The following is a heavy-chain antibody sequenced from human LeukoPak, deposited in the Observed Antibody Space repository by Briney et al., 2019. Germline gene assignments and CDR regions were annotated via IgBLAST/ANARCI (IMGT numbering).Heavy chain of an antibody. CDR2: IRDSGEA. J-gene: IGHJ5*02. Sequence: QPGGSLRLSCAVSGFRVSDYYMSWVRQAPGKGREWVGLIRDSGEAFYADFARGRFAISRDESENTLYLQMNSLRVEDTAVYFCARDRAANQDWVEFDPWGQGTPVIVSS. D-gene: IGHD3/OR15-3a*01. V-gene: IGHV3-66*03. CDR1: GFRVSDYY. CDR3: ARDRAANQDWVEFDP.